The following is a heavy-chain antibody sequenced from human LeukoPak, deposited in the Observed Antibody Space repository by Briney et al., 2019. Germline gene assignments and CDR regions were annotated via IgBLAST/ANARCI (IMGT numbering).Heavy chain of an antibody. J-gene: IGHJ6*03. D-gene: IGHD3-3*01. CDR1: GFTFSNYV. CDR2: IAHDGSNK. CDR3: ARGGISIFGVVIYMDV. V-gene: IGHV3-30*03. Sequence: GGSLRLSCAASGFTFSNYVMQWVRQAPGKGLEWVALIAHDGSNKYYADSVKGRFTISRDNAKNSLSLQMNSLRVEDTALYYCARGGISIFGVVIYMDVWGKGTTVTVSS.